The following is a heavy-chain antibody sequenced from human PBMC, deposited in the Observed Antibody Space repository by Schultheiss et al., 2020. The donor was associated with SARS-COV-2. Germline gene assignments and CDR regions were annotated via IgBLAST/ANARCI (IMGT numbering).Heavy chain of an antibody. D-gene: IGHD3-22*01. J-gene: IGHJ4*02. CDR1: GGSISSGDYY. V-gene: IGHV4-30-4*01. CDR3: ARQGYDSSGYYLDY. CDR2: IYYSGST. Sequence: LRLSCTVSGGSISSGDYYWSWIRQPPGKGLEWIGYIYYSGSTNYNPSLKSRVTISVDKSKNQFSLKLSSVTAADTAVYYCARQGYDSSGYYLDYWGQGTLVTVSS.